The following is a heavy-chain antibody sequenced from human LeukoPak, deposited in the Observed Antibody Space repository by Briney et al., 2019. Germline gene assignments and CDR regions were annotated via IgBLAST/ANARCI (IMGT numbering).Heavy chain of an antibody. CDR3: VKELERKGYFDN. V-gene: IGHV3-11*04. D-gene: IGHD1-1*01. Sequence: PGGSLRLSCEASGFNFSDYYMSWIRQAPGKGLEWLSYISTSSNTIYYADSVKGRFTISRDNSKNTLFLQMNSLRSEDMAVLYCVKELERKGYFDNWGQGTLVTVSS. J-gene: IGHJ4*02. CDR1: GFNFSDYY. CDR2: ISTSSNTI.